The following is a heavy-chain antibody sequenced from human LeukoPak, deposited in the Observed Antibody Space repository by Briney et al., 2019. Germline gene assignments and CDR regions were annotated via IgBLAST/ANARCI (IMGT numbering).Heavy chain of an antibody. D-gene: IGHD3-10*01. CDR1: GGSISTYY. J-gene: IGHJ5*02. V-gene: IGHV4-59*01. Sequence: SETLSLTCTVSGGSISTYYWSWIRQPPGKGLEWIGYIYHSGSTNYNPSLKSRVTISVDTSQNQFYLKLSSVTAADTAVYYCARGGYYGSGNDFRFDPWGQGTLVTVSS. CDR3: ARGGYYGSGNDFRFDP. CDR2: IYHSGST.